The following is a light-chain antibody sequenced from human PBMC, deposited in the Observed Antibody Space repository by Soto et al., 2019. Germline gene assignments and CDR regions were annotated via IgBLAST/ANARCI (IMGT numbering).Light chain of an antibody. Sequence: EIVMTQSPATLSVSPGAGVTLSCRASQSVSSNLAWYQQRPGQAPRLLIYGASTRATGIPARFSGSGSGTEFTLTISSLQSEDFAVYYGQQYNNWPPITFGQGTRLEI. CDR1: QSVSSN. J-gene: IGKJ5*01. V-gene: IGKV3-15*01. CDR3: QQYNNWPPIT. CDR2: GAS.